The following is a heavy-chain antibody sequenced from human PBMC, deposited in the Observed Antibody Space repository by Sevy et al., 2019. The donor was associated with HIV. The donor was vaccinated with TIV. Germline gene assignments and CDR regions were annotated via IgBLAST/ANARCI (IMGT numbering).Heavy chain of an antibody. Sequence: GGSLRLSCAASGFTLSSYGMHWVRQAPGKGLEWVAVISDDGSNKYYADSVKGRFTISRDNSKNTLYLQMNSLRAEDTAVYYCAKDAQWLVLGYYFDYWGQGSLVTVSS. CDR2: ISDDGSNK. J-gene: IGHJ4*02. D-gene: IGHD6-19*01. CDR3: AKDAQWLVLGYYFDY. V-gene: IGHV3-30*18. CDR1: GFTLSSYG.